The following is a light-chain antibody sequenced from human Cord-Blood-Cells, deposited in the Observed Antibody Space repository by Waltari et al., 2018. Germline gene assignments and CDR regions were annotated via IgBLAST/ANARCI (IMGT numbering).Light chain of an antibody. J-gene: IGKJ3*01. CDR3: QQYYSTPFT. Sequence: DIVMTQSPDSLAVSLGARATINCKSSQSVLYSSNNKNYLAWYQQKPGQPPKLLIYCASTRESGVPDRFSGSGSGTDFTLTISSLQAEDVAVYYCQQYYSTPFTFGPGTKVDIK. CDR1: QSVLYSSNNKNY. CDR2: CAS. V-gene: IGKV4-1*01.